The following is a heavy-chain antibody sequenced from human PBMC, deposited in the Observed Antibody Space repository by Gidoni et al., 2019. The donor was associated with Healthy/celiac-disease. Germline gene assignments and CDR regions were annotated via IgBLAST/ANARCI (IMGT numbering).Heavy chain of an antibody. D-gene: IGHD3-9*01. CDR1: GFTFVDYA. J-gene: IGHJ4*02. CDR2: ISWNSGSI. V-gene: IGHV3-9*01. Sequence: EVQLVESGGGLVQPGRSLRLSCAASGFTFVDYAMHWVRQAPGKGLEWVSGISWNSGSIGYADSVKGRFTISRDNAKNSLYLQMNSLRAEDTALYYCAKDPHYDILTGWGYYFDYWGQGTLVTVSS. CDR3: AKDPHYDILTGWGYYFDY.